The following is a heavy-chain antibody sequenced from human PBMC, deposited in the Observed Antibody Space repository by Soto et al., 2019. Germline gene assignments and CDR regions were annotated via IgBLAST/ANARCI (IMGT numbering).Heavy chain of an antibody. CDR3: ARDEGYSYGRTSYYYVGMDV. J-gene: IGHJ6*02. D-gene: IGHD5-18*01. CDR2: IIPIFGTA. V-gene: IGHV1-69*13. Sequence: GASVKVSCKASGGTFSSYAISWVRQAPGQGLEWMGGIIPIFGTASYAQKFQGRATITADESTSTAYMEVSSLRSEDTAVYYCARDEGYSYGRTSYYYVGMDVWGQGTTVTVSS. CDR1: GGTFSSYA.